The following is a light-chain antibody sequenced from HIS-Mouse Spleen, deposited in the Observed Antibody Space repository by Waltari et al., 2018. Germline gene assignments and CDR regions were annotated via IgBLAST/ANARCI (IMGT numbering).Light chain of an antibody. CDR3: CSYAGSSTVV. CDR1: SSDVGRYNL. CDR2: EGS. V-gene: IGLV2-23*01. Sequence: QSALTQPASVSGSPGQSITISCTGPSSDVGRYNLVPWYQQHPGKAPNPMIYEGSKRPSGVSNRFSGSKSGNTASLTISGLQAEDEADYYCCSYAGSSTVVFGGGTKLTVL. J-gene: IGLJ2*01.